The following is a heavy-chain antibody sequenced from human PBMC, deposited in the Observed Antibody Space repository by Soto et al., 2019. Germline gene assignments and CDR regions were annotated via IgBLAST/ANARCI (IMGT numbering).Heavy chain of an antibody. CDR2: ISYDGSNK. V-gene: IGHV3-30*18. CDR3: AKDLRIPKLSRGAFDI. D-gene: IGHD1-7*01. CDR1: GFTFSSYG. J-gene: IGHJ3*02. Sequence: GGSLRLSCAASGFTFSSYGMHWVRQAPGKGLEWVAVISYDGSNKYYADSVKGRFTISRDNSKNTLYLQMNSLRAEDTAVYYCAKDLRIPKLSRGAFDIWGQGTMVTVSS.